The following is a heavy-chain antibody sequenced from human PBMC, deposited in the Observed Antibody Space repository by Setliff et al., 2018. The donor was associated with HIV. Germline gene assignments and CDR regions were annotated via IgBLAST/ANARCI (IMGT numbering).Heavy chain of an antibody. CDR2: ISSSSSYI. V-gene: IGHV3-21*01. J-gene: IGHJ3*02. D-gene: IGHD2-8*02. CDR1: GFTFSSYS. Sequence: GSLRLSCAASGFTFSSYSMNWVRQAPGKGLEWVSSISSSSSYIYYADSVKGRFTISRDNAKNSLYLQMNSLRAEDTAVYYCARDRSPHWELVPEGAFDIWGQGTMVNVS. CDR3: ARDRSPHWELVPEGAFDI.